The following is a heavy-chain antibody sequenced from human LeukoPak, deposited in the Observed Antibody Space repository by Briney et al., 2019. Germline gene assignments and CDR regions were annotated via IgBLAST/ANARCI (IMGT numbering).Heavy chain of an antibody. CDR1: DDSISTNSYY. Sequence: SETLSLTCTVSDDSISTNSYYWTWIRQPPGKGLEWVASLHYSGTPYYSPSLSSRISIFVDTSKRQFSLLVGSVTASDTAMYYCSRGDDSYKQGNFWGQGTLVTVSS. CDR3: SRGDDSYKQGNF. J-gene: IGHJ4*02. CDR2: LHYSGTP. V-gene: IGHV4-39*01. D-gene: IGHD5-24*01.